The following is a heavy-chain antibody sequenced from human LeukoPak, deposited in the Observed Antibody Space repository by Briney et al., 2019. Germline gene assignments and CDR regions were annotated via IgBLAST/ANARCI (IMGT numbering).Heavy chain of an antibody. Sequence: GGSLRLSCAASVFTFSDYSMSWSRQAPGKGLEWVSYISSTSSYTNYADSVKGRFTISRDNSKSTLYLQLNNLRAEDTAVYYCVKKWSTTQPYFEYWGQGTLVTVSS. CDR2: ISSTSSYT. D-gene: IGHD1-26*01. CDR1: VFTFSDYS. J-gene: IGHJ4*02. V-gene: IGHV3-11*03. CDR3: VKKWSTTQPYFEY.